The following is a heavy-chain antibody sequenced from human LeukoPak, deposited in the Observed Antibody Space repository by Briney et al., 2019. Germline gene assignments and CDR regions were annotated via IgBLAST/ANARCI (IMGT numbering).Heavy chain of an antibody. D-gene: IGHD3-22*01. CDR1: GFPVSGNY. Sequence: PGGSLSLSXAASGFPVSGNYMSWVRQAPGKGLEWVSVIYSAGSTYYADSVRGRFTISRDNSKNALYLQMNSLRAEDTAVYYCARDHPYYHDNWGQGTLVTVSS. CDR2: IYSAGST. V-gene: IGHV3-53*01. CDR3: ARDHPYYHDN. J-gene: IGHJ4*02.